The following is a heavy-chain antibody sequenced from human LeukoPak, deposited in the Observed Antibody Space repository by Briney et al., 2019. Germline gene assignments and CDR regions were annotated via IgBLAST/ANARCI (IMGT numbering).Heavy chain of an antibody. Sequence: PGGSLRLSCAASGFTFSSYSMNWVRQAPGNGLEWVSSISSSSSYIYYADSVKGRFTISRDNAKNSLYLQMNSLRAEDTAVYYCARDPNRLRSVWGQGTTVTVSS. CDR3: ARDPNRLRSV. D-gene: IGHD1/OR15-1a*01. CDR1: GFTFSSYS. V-gene: IGHV3-21*01. CDR2: ISSSSSYI. J-gene: IGHJ6*02.